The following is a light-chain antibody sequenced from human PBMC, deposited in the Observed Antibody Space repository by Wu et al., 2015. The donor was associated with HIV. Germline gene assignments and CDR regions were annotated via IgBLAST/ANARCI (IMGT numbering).Light chain of an antibody. J-gene: IGKJ4*01. V-gene: IGKV3-11*01. CDR3: QQRSNWPT. Sequence: EIVLTQSPATLSLSPGERATLSCRASQSVNSYLAWYQHKPGQAPRLLIYDASNRATGIPARFSGSGSGTDFTLTISSLEPEDFAVYYCQQRSNWPTFGGGTEVEIK. CDR2: DAS. CDR1: QSVNSY.